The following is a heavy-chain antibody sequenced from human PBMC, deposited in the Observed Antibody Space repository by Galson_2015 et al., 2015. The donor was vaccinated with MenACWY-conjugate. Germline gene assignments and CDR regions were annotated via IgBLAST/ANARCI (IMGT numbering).Heavy chain of an antibody. D-gene: IGHD2-15*01. J-gene: IGHJ5*02. CDR3: ARVRGGSHNWVDP. Sequence: RGLEWLGRTYYRSKWYNDYAVSVKSRITINPDTSKNQFSLHLNSVTPEDTAVYYCARVRGGSHNWVDPWGQGTLVTVSS. V-gene: IGHV6-1*01. CDR2: TYYRSKWYN.